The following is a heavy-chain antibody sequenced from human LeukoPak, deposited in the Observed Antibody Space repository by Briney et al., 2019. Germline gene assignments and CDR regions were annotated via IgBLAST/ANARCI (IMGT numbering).Heavy chain of an antibody. J-gene: IGHJ4*02. CDR2: IYYSGST. D-gene: IGHD1-1*01. V-gene: IGHV4-59*01. CDR1: GGSISSYY. Sequence: SETLSLTCTVSGGSISSYYWSWIRQPPGKGLEWIGYIYYSGSTNYNPSLKSRVTISVDTSKNQFSLKLCSVTAADTAVYYCARVARTTGTTYYFDYWGQGTLVTVSS. CDR3: ARVARTTGTTYYFDY.